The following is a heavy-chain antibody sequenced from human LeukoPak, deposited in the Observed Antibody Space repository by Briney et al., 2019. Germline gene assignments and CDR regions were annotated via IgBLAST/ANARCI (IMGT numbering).Heavy chain of an antibody. J-gene: IGHJ3*02. D-gene: IGHD1-26*01. Sequence: SETLSLTRTVSGGSISSSSYYWGWIRQPPGKGLEWIGSIYYSGSTYYNPSLKSRVTISVDTSKNQFSLKLSSVTAADTAVYYCARRLSKSSGGSRGAFDIWGQGTMVTVSS. CDR1: GGSISSSSYY. V-gene: IGHV4-39*01. CDR3: ARRLSKSSGGSRGAFDI. CDR2: IYYSGST.